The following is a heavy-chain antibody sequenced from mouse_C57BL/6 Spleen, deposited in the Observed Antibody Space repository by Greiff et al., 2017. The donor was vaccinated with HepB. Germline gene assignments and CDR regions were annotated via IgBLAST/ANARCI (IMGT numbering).Heavy chain of an antibody. CDR2: IDPSDSET. V-gene: IGHV1-52*01. D-gene: IGHD2-1*01. Sequence: QVQLQQPGAELVRPGSSVKLSCKASGYTFTSYWMHWVKQRPIQGLEWIGNIDPSDSETHYNQKFKDKATLTVDKSSSTAYMQLSSLTSEDSAVYYCATPIYYGNYVYAMDYWGQGTSVTVSS. CDR3: ATPIYYGNYVYAMDY. J-gene: IGHJ4*01. CDR1: GYTFTSYW.